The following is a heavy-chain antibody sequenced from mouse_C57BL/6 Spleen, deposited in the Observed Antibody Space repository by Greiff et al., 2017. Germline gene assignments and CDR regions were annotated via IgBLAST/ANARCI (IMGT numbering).Heavy chain of an antibody. Sequence: VQLKESGPGLVAPSQSLSITCTVSGFSLTSYAISWVRQPPGKGLEWLGVIWTGGGPNYNSALKSRLSISKDNSTSQVFLKMNSLQTDDTARYYCASYDYDSGMDYWGQGTSVTVSS. CDR3: ASYDYDSGMDY. J-gene: IGHJ4*01. V-gene: IGHV2-9-1*01. CDR1: GFSLTSYA. D-gene: IGHD2-4*01. CDR2: IWTGGGP.